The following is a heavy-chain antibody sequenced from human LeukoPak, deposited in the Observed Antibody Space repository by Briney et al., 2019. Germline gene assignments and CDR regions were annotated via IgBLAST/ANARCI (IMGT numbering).Heavy chain of an antibody. D-gene: IGHD4-23*01. Sequence: GRSLRLSCAVSGFTFSSYAMHWVRQAPGKGLEWVAVISYDGSNKYYADSVKGRFTISRDNSKNTLYLQMNSLRAEDTAVYYCARVPTVVTPGEVDDAFVIWGQGTMVTVSS. V-gene: IGHV3-30-3*01. CDR1: GFTFSSYA. CDR3: ARVPTVVTPGEVDDAFVI. CDR2: ISYDGSNK. J-gene: IGHJ3*02.